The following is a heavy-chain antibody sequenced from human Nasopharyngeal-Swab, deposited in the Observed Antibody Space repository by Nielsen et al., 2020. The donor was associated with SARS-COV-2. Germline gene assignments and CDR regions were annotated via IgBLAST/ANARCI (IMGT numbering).Heavy chain of an antibody. J-gene: IGHJ5*02. CDR2: ISQNSGT. CDR3: AKEGATGWFDP. Sequence: SETLSLTCAVYGGSFSDYFWTWIRQPPGKGLEWIGYISQNSGTSYNPSLKSRVTIFMDTSKNQFSLRLRSVSAADTAVYSCAKEGATGWFDPWGQGTLVTVSS. V-gene: IGHV4-34*01. CDR1: GGSFSDYF.